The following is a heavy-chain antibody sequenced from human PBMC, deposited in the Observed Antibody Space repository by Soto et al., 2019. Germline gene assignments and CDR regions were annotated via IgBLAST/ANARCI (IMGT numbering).Heavy chain of an antibody. V-gene: IGHV1-69*06. CDR2: IIPIFGTA. CDR3: ASVYYGSGSHPSGWFDP. Sequence: QVQLVQSGAEVKKPGSSVKVSCKASGGTFSSYAISWVRQAPGQGLAWMGGIIPIFGTANYAQKFQGRVTITADKSPSTAYMELSSVRSEDTAVYYCASVYYGSGSHPSGWFDPWGQGTQVTVSS. CDR1: GGTFSSYA. J-gene: IGHJ5*02. D-gene: IGHD3-10*01.